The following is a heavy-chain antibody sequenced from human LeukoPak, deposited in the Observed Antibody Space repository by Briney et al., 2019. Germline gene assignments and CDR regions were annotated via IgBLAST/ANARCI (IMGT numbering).Heavy chain of an antibody. Sequence: SETLSLTCTVSGGSISSYYWSWIRQPPGKGLEWIGYIYYSGSTNYNPSLKSRVTISVDTSKNQFSLKLSSVTAADTAVYYCAGGILDTATPDAFDIWGQGTMVTVSS. D-gene: IGHD5-18*01. J-gene: IGHJ3*02. CDR1: GGSISSYY. CDR3: AGGILDTATPDAFDI. CDR2: IYYSGST. V-gene: IGHV4-59*01.